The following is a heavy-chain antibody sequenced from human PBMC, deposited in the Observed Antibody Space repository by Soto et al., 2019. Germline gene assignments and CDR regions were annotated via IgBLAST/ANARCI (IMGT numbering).Heavy chain of an antibody. V-gene: IGHV4-31*03. CDR1: GVSISSGGYY. J-gene: IGHJ4*02. CDR3: ARGRPDDYGDPDYFDY. Sequence: QVQLQESGPGLVKPSQTLSLTCNVSGVSISSGGYYWSWIRQHPAKGLEWIGHIYYSGSTYYNPSLKNRVTISVDTSKNQFSLKLSSVTAVDTAVYYCARGRPDDYGDPDYFDYWGQGALVTVSS. D-gene: IGHD4-17*01. CDR2: IYYSGST.